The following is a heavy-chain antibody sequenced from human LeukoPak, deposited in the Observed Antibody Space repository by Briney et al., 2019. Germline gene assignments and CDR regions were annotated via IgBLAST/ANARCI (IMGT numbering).Heavy chain of an antibody. CDR1: GGSISSSSYY. J-gene: IGHJ4*02. CDR2: IYYSGST. CDR3: ARQIPHYSYNYYFDY. V-gene: IGHV4-39*07. D-gene: IGHD1-1*01. Sequence: SETLSLTCTVSGGSISSSSYYWGWIRQPPGKGLEWIGSIYYSGSTYYNPSLKSRVTISVDTSKNQFSLKLSSVTAADTAVYYCARQIPHYSYNYYFDYWGQGTLVTVSS.